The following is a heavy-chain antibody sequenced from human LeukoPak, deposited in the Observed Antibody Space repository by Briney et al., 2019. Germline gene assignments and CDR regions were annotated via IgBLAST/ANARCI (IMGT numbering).Heavy chain of an antibody. J-gene: IGHJ4*02. CDR1: VFSFTNYW. CDR2: IYPGDSDT. CDR3: ARRGGGNTGGFFFDY. Sequence: GESLKISCKTSVFSFTNYWIAWVRQMPGEGVGWMGSIYPGDSDTTYNPSFQGQVTISADRSIKTAYLQWSSLKASDTAMYYCARRGGGNTGGFFFDYWGQGSLVTVSS. V-gene: IGHV5-51*01. D-gene: IGHD5-18*01.